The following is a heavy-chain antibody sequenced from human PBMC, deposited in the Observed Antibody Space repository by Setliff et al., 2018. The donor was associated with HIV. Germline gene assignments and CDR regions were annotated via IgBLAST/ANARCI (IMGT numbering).Heavy chain of an antibody. D-gene: IGHD2-15*01. Sequence: PSDTLSLTCAVSGYSISSGYYWGWIRQPPGKGLEWIGSIYHGGSTYYNPSLKSRVTISVDTSKNQFSLKLSSVTAADTAVYYCARHRRYCSGGSCSDAFDIWGQGTMVTVS. V-gene: IGHV4-38-2*01. CDR2: IYHGGST. CDR3: ARHRRYCSGGSCSDAFDI. J-gene: IGHJ3*02. CDR1: GYSISSGYY.